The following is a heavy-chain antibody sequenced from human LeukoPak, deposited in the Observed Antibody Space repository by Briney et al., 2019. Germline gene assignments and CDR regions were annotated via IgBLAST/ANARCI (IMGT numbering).Heavy chain of an antibody. CDR3: ARVPNSSSLYYYYYMDV. CDR2: IYTSGST. V-gene: IGHV4-4*09. J-gene: IGHJ6*03. D-gene: IGHD6-13*01. Sequence: SETLSLTCTVSGGSISSYYWSWIRQPPGKGPEWIGYIYTSGSTNYNPSLKSRVTISVDTSKNQFSLKLSSVTAADTAVYYCARVPNSSSLYYYYYMDVWGKGTTVTVSS. CDR1: GGSISSYY.